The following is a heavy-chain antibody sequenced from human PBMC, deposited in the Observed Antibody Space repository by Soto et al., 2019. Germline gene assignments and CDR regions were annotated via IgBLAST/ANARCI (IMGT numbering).Heavy chain of an antibody. J-gene: IGHJ4*02. D-gene: IGHD3-3*01. CDR3: ARPGRNFWSGRYYFDY. V-gene: IGHV3-30*03. Sequence: QVQLVESGGGVVQRGRSLRLSCAASVFAFSSYGMHWVRQAPGRGLEWVAVISYDGSNIYYADSVKGRFTISRDNSKNTLFLQMNSLRAEDTAVYYCARPGRNFWSGRYYFDYWGQGTLVTVSS. CDR1: VFAFSSYG. CDR2: ISYDGSNI.